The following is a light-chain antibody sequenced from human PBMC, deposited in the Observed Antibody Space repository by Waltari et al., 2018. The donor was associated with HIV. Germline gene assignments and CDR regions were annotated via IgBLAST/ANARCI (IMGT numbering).Light chain of an antibody. Sequence: QSALTQPASVSGSPGQSITISCTGTSSDVGGYNSVSWYQQHPGKAPTLMIYDVSKRPSGVSNRFSGSKSGNTASLTISGLQAEDEADYYCCSYAGSNTFNYVFGTGTKVTVL. V-gene: IGLV2-23*02. CDR2: DVS. J-gene: IGLJ1*01. CDR3: CSYAGSNTFNYV. CDR1: SSDVGGYNS.